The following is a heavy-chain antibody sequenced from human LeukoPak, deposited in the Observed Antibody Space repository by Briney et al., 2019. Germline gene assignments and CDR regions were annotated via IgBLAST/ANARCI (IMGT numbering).Heavy chain of an antibody. CDR1: GFTFSSYA. Sequence: GGSLRLSCAASGFTFSSYAMSWVRQAPGKGLEWVSAISGSGGSTYYADSVKGRFTISRDNAKNSLYLQMNSLRAEDTAVYYCARDTGAYYDSGDLDYWGQGTLVTVSS. V-gene: IGHV3-23*01. CDR3: ARDTGAYYDSGDLDY. CDR2: ISGSGGST. J-gene: IGHJ4*02. D-gene: IGHD3-22*01.